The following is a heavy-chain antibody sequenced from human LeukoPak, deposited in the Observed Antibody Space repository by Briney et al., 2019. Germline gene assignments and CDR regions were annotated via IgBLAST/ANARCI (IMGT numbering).Heavy chain of an antibody. D-gene: IGHD2-2*01. V-gene: IGHV1-69*13. CDR1: GGTFSSYA. J-gene: IGHJ1*01. Sequence: GASVKVSCKASGGTFSSYAISWVRQAPGQGLEWMGGIIPIFGTANYAQKFQGRVTITADESTSTAYMALSSLRSEDTAVYYCARFYCSSTSCRRGYFQHWGQGTLVTVSS. CDR3: ARFYCSSTSCRRGYFQH. CDR2: IIPIFGTA.